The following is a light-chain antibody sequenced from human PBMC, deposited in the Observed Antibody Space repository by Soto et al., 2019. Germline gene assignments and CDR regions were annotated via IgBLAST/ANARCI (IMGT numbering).Light chain of an antibody. CDR3: QQYDSFSVT. CDR1: QTISSW. CDR2: DAS. Sequence: DIQMTQSPSTLSGSVGDRVTITCRASQTISSWLAWYQQKPGKAPKLLIYDASSLESGVPSRFSGSGSGTEFTLTISSLQPEDFATYYCQQYDSFSVTFGQGTKVDIK. J-gene: IGKJ1*01. V-gene: IGKV1-5*01.